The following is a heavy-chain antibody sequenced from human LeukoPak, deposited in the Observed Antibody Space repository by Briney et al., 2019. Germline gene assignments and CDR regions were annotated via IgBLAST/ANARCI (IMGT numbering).Heavy chain of an antibody. Sequence: SETLSLTCTVSGGSISSSSYYWGWIRQPPGKGLEWIGSIYYSGSTYYNPSLKSRVTISVDTSKNQFSLKLSSVTAADTAVYYCARDNPQGAYWGQGTLVTVSS. CDR3: ARDNPQGAY. CDR1: GGSISSSSYY. D-gene: IGHD3-16*01. CDR2: IYYSGST. V-gene: IGHV4-39*07. J-gene: IGHJ4*02.